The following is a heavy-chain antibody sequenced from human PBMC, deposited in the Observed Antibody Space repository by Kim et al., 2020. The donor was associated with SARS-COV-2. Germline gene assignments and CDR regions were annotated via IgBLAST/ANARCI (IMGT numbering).Heavy chain of an antibody. V-gene: IGHV3-23*01. CDR3: VKLKAWLQFLSGFDY. D-gene: IGHD3-3*01. J-gene: IGHJ4*02. Sequence: GGSLRLSCAASGFAFSNHGMSWVRQAPGKGLDWVAGISATGTTFYAASVRGRFTISRDNSKNTLDLQMNSLRAEDTAVYYCVKLKAWLQFLSGFDYWGQGALVTVSS. CDR1: GFAFSNHG. CDR2: ISATGTT.